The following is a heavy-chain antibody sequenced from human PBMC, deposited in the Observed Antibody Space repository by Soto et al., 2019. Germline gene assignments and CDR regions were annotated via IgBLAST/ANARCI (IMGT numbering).Heavy chain of an antibody. Sequence: QVQLVESGGGVVQPGRSLRLSCAASGFTFSSYGMHWVRQAPGKGLEWVAVISYDGSNKYYADSVKGRLTISRDNSKNTLDLQMNTLRAEDTAVYYCAKELITGTTYSNWFDPWGQGSLSTGSS. D-gene: IGHD1-20*01. CDR1: GFTFSSYG. CDR2: ISYDGSNK. J-gene: IGHJ5*02. V-gene: IGHV3-30*18. CDR3: AKELITGTTYSNWFDP.